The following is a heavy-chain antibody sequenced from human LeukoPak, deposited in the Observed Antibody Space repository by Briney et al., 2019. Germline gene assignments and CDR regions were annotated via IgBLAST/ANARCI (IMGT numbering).Heavy chain of an antibody. CDR2: INHSGST. CDR1: GVSFSGYY. V-gene: IGHV4-34*01. CDR3: ARGPLPYCSSTSCYLGGYYYYGMDV. J-gene: IGHJ6*04. Sequence: SETLSLTCAVYGVSFSGYYWSWIRQPPGKGLEWVGEINHSGSTNYNPSLKSRVTISVDTSKNQFSLKLSSVTAADTAVYYCARGPLPYCSSTSCYLGGYYYYGMDVWGKGTTVTVSS. D-gene: IGHD2-2*01.